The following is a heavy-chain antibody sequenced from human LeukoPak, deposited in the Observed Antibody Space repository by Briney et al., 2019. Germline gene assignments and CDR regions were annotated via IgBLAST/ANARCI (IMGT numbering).Heavy chain of an antibody. CDR1: GFSFNNYA. V-gene: IGHV3-30*18. CDR2: ISYDGGDK. CDR3: VKEGVEYSYSYGDY. Sequence: GGSLRLSCAASGFSFNNYAMYWVRQAPGKGLEWVALISYDGGDKYYAESMKGRITISRDNAENTFYLQMNNLRPDDTAFYFCVKEGVEYSYSYGDYWGQGTLVTVSS. J-gene: IGHJ4*02. D-gene: IGHD3-16*01.